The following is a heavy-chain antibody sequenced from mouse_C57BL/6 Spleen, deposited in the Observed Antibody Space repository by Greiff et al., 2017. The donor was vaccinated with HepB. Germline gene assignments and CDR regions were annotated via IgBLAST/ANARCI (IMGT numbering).Heavy chain of an antibody. V-gene: IGHV1-18*01. CDR1: GYTFTDYN. CDR3: ARGGHITTVVAGDYFDY. Sequence: EVQLQQSGPELVKPGASVKIPCKASGYTFTDYNMDWVKQSHGKSLEWIGDINPNNGGTIYNQKFKGKATLTVDKSSSTAYMELRSLTSEDTAVYYCARGGHITTVVAGDYFDYWGQGTTLTVSS. D-gene: IGHD1-1*01. J-gene: IGHJ2*01. CDR2: INPNNGGT.